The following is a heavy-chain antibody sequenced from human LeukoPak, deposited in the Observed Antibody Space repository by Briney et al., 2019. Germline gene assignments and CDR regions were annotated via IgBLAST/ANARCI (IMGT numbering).Heavy chain of an antibody. CDR1: GFTFSSYW. CDR2: IKQDGSEK. Sequence: GGSLRLSCAASGFTFSSYWMSWVHQAPGKGLEWVAKIKQDGSEKYYVDSVKGRFTISRDNAKNSLSLQMNSLRAEDTAVYYCARDQGYCTSASCRGDAFDVWGQGSMVSVSS. CDR3: ARDQGYCTSASCRGDAFDV. D-gene: IGHD2-2*01. J-gene: IGHJ3*01. V-gene: IGHV3-7*01.